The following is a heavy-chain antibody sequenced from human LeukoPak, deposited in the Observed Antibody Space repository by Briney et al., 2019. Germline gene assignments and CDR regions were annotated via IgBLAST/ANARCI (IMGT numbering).Heavy chain of an antibody. Sequence: SETLSLTCTVSGGSISSGDYYWSWIRQPPGKGLEWIGYIYYSGSTYYNPSLKSRVTISVDTSKNQFSLKLSSVTAADTAVYYCARQHDYGGYWFDPWGQGTLVTVSS. CDR2: IYYSGST. D-gene: IGHD4-23*01. V-gene: IGHV4-30-4*08. CDR3: ARQHDYGGYWFDP. CDR1: GGSISSGDYY. J-gene: IGHJ5*02.